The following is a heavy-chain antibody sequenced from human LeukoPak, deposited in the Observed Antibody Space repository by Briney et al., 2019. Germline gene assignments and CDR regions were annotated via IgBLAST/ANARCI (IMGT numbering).Heavy chain of an antibody. V-gene: IGHV3-7*01. CDR2: IKQDGSEK. CDR1: GFTVGSYP. J-gene: IGHJ4*02. CDR3: ARVWFGELYFDY. Sequence: GGSLRLSCGASGFTVGSYPIHWVRQAPGKGLEWVANIKQDGSEKYYVDSVKGRFTISRDNAKNSLYLQMNSLRAEDTAVYYCARVWFGELYFDYWGQGTLVTVSS. D-gene: IGHD3-10*01.